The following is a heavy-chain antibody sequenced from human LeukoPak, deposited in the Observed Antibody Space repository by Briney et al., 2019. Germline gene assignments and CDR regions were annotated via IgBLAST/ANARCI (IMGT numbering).Heavy chain of an antibody. CDR3: ARGNSYGPDY. V-gene: IGHV4-34*01. J-gene: IGHJ4*02. Sequence: SETLSLTCAVYGGSFSGYYWSWIRQPPGKGLEWIGEINHSGSTNYNPSLKSRVTISVDTSKNQFSLELSSVTAADTAVYYCARGNSYGPDYWGQGTLVTVSS. D-gene: IGHD5-18*01. CDR2: INHSGST. CDR1: GGSFSGYY.